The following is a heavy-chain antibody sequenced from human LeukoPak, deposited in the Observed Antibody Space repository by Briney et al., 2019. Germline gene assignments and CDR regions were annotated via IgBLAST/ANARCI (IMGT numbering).Heavy chain of an antibody. J-gene: IGHJ4*02. Sequence: QPGGSLRLSCTASGFTFGDYAMSWFRQAPGKGLEWVGFIRSKAYGGTTAYAASVKGRFTISRDDSKSIAYLQMNSLKTEDTAVYYCARDIRYASGSYPFDYWGQGTLVTVSS. V-gene: IGHV3-49*03. D-gene: IGHD3-10*01. CDR2: IRSKAYGGTT. CDR1: GFTFGDYA. CDR3: ARDIRYASGSYPFDY.